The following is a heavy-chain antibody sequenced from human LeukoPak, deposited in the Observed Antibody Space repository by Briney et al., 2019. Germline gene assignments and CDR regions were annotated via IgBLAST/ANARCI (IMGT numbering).Heavy chain of an antibody. CDR3: AREVAPLYFHYGMDV. J-gene: IGHJ6*01. D-gene: IGHD2-21*01. V-gene: IGHV3-30*03. CDR1: GFTFTSYG. CDR2: ITYDGYYK. Sequence: GGSLRLSCAASGFTFTSYGMHWVRQAPGKGLEWVALITYDGYYKYYSDSVKGRFTISSDTSKNTLYLQMNSLRAEDTAVYYCAREVAPLYFHYGMDVWGEGTTVTVSS.